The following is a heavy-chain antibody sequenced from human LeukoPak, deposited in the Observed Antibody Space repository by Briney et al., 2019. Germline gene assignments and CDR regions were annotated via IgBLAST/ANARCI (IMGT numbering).Heavy chain of an antibody. CDR3: ARQTGDDALDI. J-gene: IGHJ3*02. CDR2: ISPHSGFT. V-gene: IGHV1-2*02. CDR1: GYTLTGHY. Sequence: ASVKVSCKASGYTLTGHYIHWVRQAPGQGLEWMGWISPHSGFTMYPQRFQGRVTMTTDTSISTAFLEVRRLRSADTAAYYSARQTGDDALDIWGQGTMITVYS. D-gene: IGHD7-27*01.